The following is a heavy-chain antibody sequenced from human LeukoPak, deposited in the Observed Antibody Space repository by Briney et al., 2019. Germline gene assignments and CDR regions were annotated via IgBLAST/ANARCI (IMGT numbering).Heavy chain of an antibody. D-gene: IGHD1-26*01. CDR3: TRGRGSTAR. CDR1: GFTFSSYE. CDR2: ISSSAGTI. V-gene: IGHV3-48*03. Sequence: GGSLRLSCAASGFTFSSYEMNWVRQAPGKWLEWVSYISSSAGTIYYADSVRGRFTISRDNSKNSLYLQMNSLRAEDTAVYFCTRGRGSTARWGQGTLVTVSS. J-gene: IGHJ4*02.